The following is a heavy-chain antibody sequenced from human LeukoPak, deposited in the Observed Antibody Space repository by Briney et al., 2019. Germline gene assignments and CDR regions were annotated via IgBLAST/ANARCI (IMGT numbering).Heavy chain of an antibody. Sequence: ASVKVSCKASGYTFTGYYMHWVRQAPGQGLEWMGIINPSGGSTSYAQKFQGRVTMTGDTSTSTVYMELSSLRSEDTAVYYCARDAYCSSTSCYTAWFDPWGQGTLVTVSS. J-gene: IGHJ5*02. CDR1: GYTFTGYY. D-gene: IGHD2-2*02. V-gene: IGHV1-46*01. CDR3: ARDAYCSSTSCYTAWFDP. CDR2: INPSGGST.